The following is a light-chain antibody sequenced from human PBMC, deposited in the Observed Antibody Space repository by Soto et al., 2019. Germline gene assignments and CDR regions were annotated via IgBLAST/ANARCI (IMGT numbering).Light chain of an antibody. CDR3: KKNNSYLWT. CDR1: QSISSW. Sequence: DILMTQSPSTLSGSLGDRVTITCRASQSISSWLAWYQQKPGKAPKLLIYDASSLESGVPSRFRGSGSGTELTPTISSRQTDEFSTYYCKKNNSYLWTFGQGTKVEIK. V-gene: IGKV1-5*01. CDR2: DAS. J-gene: IGKJ1*01.